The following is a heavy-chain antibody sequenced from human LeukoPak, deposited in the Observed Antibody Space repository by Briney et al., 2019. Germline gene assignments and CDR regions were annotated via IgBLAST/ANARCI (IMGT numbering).Heavy chain of an antibody. D-gene: IGHD4-17*01. CDR1: GGSISTYS. CDR2: IYYTGIT. V-gene: IGHV4-59*12. Sequence: SETLSLTCTVSGGSISTYSWSWIRQSPVKGLEWIGYIYYTGITNYNPSLKSRVTISVDRSKNQFSLKLSSVTAADTAVYYCAREAMTTVTAYFDYWGQGTLVTVSS. CDR3: AREAMTTVTAYFDY. J-gene: IGHJ4*02.